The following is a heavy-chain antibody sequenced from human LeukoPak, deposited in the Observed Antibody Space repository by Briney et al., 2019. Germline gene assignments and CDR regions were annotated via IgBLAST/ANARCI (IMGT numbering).Heavy chain of an antibody. V-gene: IGHV1-18*01. D-gene: IGHD4-17*01. CDR1: GYTFTNYG. CDR2: MSPYNGNT. CDR3: ATEGGWQPTDYGDHVY. Sequence: ASVKVSFKASGYTFTNYGITWVRQAPGQGLEWMGWMSPYNGNTNYAQKLQGRVTMTTDTSMNTAYMELRSLRSDDTAVYYCATEGGWQPTDYGDHVYWGQGTLVTVSS. J-gene: IGHJ4*02.